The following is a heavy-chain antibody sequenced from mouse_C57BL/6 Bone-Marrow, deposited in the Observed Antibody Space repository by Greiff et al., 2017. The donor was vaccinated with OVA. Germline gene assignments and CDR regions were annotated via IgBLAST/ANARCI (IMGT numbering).Heavy chain of an antibody. J-gene: IGHJ3*01. CDR3: ARYGCYEGFAY. D-gene: IGHD2-12*01. V-gene: IGHV7-3*01. CDR1: GFTFTDYY. Sequence: EVQLMESGGGLVQPGGSLSLSCAASGFTFTDYYMSWVRQPPGTALEWLGFIRNKANGYTTEYSASVKGRFTISRDNSKSILYLHMHALRAEDSATYYCARYGCYEGFAYWGQGTLVTVSA. CDR2: IRNKANGYTT.